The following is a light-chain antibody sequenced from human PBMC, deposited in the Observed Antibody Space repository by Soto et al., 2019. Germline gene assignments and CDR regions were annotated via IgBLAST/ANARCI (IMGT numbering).Light chain of an antibody. J-gene: IGKJ3*01. V-gene: IGKV2-28*01. CDR3: MQSLQTPFT. CDR1: QSLLHGNGNNH. CDR2: LGS. Sequence: DIVLTQPPLSLPVTPGEPASISCRSSQSLLHGNGNNHLDWYQQKSGQSPQLLIYLGSRRAPGVPDKFSGSGSGTDFTLNITRVEAEDVAIYYCMQSLQTPFTFGPGTKVEI.